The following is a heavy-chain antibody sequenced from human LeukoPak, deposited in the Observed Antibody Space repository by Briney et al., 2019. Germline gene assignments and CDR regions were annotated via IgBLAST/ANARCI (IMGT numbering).Heavy chain of an antibody. D-gene: IGHD3-22*01. V-gene: IGHV1-46*03. CDR1: GYTFTSYY. CDR3: ARPAYYYDSSGYYEDGRFDY. CDR2: INPSGGST. J-gene: IGHJ4*02. Sequence: ASVKVSCKASGYTFTSYYMHWVRQAPGQGLEWMGIINPSGGSTSYAKKFQGRVTMTRDTSTSTVYMELSSLRSEDTAVYYCARPAYYYDSSGYYEDGRFDYWGQGTLVTVSS.